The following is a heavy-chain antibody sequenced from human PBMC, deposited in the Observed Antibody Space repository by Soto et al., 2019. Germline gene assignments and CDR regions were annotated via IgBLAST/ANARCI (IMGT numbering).Heavy chain of an antibody. J-gene: IGHJ3*02. CDR2: INHSGST. D-gene: IGHD2-15*01. CDR1: GGSFSGYY. Sequence: QVQLQQWGAGLLKPSETLSLTCAVYGGSFSGYYWSWIRQPPGQGLVRIGEINHSGSTNYNPSLKSRVTISVDTSKNQFSLKLSSVTAADTAVYYCARTPIVVVVAATPRAFDIWGQGTMVTVSS. CDR3: ARTPIVVVVAATPRAFDI. V-gene: IGHV4-34*01.